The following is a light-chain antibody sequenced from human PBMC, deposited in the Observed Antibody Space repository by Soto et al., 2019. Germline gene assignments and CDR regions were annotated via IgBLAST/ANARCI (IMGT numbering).Light chain of an antibody. CDR1: QSLTSW. CDR2: DAS. Sequence: DIPMTQSPSTLSASVGDRVTMTCRASQSLTSWLAWYQQKPGKAPKLLIYDASSLQSGVPSRFSGSGSGTEFTLTINSLQPDDFATYYCQQYTSSSWAFGQGTKVEIK. J-gene: IGKJ1*01. V-gene: IGKV1-5*01. CDR3: QQYTSSSWA.